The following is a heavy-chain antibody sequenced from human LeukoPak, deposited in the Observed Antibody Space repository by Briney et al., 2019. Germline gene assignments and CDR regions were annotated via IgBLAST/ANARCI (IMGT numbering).Heavy chain of an antibody. CDR3: ARDRIVVVIRPSYYYGMDV. CDR1: GYTFTSYY. CDR2: INPSGGST. D-gene: IGHD3-22*01. Sequence: ASVKVSCKASGYTFTSYYMHWVRQAPGQGLEWMGIINPSGGSTSYAQKFQGRVTMTRDTSTSTVYMELSSLRSEDTAVYYCARDRIVVVIRPSYYYGMDVWGQGTTVTVSS. V-gene: IGHV1-46*01. J-gene: IGHJ6*02.